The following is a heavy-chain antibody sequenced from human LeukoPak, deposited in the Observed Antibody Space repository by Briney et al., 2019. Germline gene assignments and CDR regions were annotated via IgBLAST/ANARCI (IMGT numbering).Heavy chain of an antibody. J-gene: IGHJ4*02. CDR3: ARDSTVTTPLDY. Sequence: GGSLRLSCAASGFTFNTYSMSWVRQAPGKGLEWVAFSSSRTGYMYYADSVKGRFTISRDNAKNSLYLQMNSLRAEDTAVYYCARDSTVTTPLDYWGQGTLVTVSS. V-gene: IGHV3-21*06. CDR2: SSSRTGYM. D-gene: IGHD4-17*01. CDR1: GFTFNTYS.